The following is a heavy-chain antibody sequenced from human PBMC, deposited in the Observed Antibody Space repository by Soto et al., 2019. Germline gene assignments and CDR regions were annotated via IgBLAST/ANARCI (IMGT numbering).Heavy chain of an antibody. CDR3: ARAGDNYDFWSGYRTHLGVPYYYYMDG. CDR1: GGSISSYY. CDR2: IYYSGST. V-gene: IGHV4-59*01. D-gene: IGHD3-3*01. Sequence: SETLSLTCTVSGGSISSYYWSWIRQPPGKGLEWIGYIYYSGSTNYNPSLKSRVTISVDTSKNQFSLKLSSVTAADMAVYYCARAGDNYDFWSGYRTHLGVPYYYYMDGWGKGTTVTVAS. J-gene: IGHJ6*03.